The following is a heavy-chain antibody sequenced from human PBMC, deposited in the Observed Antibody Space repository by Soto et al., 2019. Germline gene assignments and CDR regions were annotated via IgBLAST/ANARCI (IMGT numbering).Heavy chain of an antibody. Sequence: LSLTYTVSGGSISSGGYYWSWIRQHPGKGLEWIGYIYYSGSTYYNPSLKSRVTISVDTSKNQFSLKLSSVTAADTAGYYCARCFSTHLDYWGQGTLVTVSS. D-gene: IGHD2-15*01. CDR2: IYYSGST. V-gene: IGHV4-31*03. J-gene: IGHJ4*02. CDR1: GGSISSGGYY. CDR3: ARCFSTHLDY.